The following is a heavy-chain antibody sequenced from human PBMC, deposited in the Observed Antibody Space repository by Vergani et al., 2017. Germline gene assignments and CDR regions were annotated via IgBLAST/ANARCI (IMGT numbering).Heavy chain of an antibody. J-gene: IGHJ6*02. CDR3: ARVMYRDEASTGYRLEGMDI. CDR1: GGPFNTYY. Sequence: QVQLEESGPGLVKPSETLSLTCTVSGGPFNTYYWCWIRQSPGKGLEWIGYIYSTGSTNYNPSLNSRVTMSVDTSKNQFSLKLRSVTAADTAVYFCARVMYRDEASTGYRLEGMDIWGQGTTVTISS. D-gene: IGHD3-9*01. V-gene: IGHV4-59*13. CDR2: IYSTGST.